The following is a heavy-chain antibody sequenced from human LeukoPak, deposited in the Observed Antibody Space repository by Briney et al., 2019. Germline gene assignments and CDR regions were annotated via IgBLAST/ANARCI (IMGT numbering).Heavy chain of an antibody. CDR2: IYTSGST. V-gene: IGHV4-4*07. CDR3: ARVTDWNDLDY. J-gene: IGHJ4*02. D-gene: IGHD1-1*01. Sequence: SETLSLTCTVSGGSISSYYWSWIRQPAGKGLEWIGRIYTSGSTNYNPSLKSRVTMSLDTSKSQLSLKVASVTAADTAVYYCARVTDWNDLDYWGQGTLVTVSS. CDR1: GGSISSYY.